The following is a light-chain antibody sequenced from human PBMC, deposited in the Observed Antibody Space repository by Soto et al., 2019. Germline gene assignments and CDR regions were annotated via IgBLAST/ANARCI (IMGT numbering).Light chain of an antibody. CDR3: QQYHNWPPWT. CDR2: GAS. J-gene: IGKJ1*01. CDR1: QSVSNN. V-gene: IGKV3-15*01. Sequence: EIVMTQSPATLSVSPGERATLSCRASQSVSNNLAWYQQKPGQAPRLLIYGASTRATGIPARFSGSRSGTLFTLTISSLQSEDFAVYYCQQYHNWPPWTFGQGTKVDIK.